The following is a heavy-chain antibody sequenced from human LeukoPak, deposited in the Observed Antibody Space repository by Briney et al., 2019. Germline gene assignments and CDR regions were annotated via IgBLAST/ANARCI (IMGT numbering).Heavy chain of an antibody. CDR3: ARTVTTSSYYFDY. D-gene: IGHD4-17*01. CDR2: ISGYDGNT. J-gene: IGHJ4*02. Sequence: GASVKVSCKAPGYTFTTGGVSWGRQAPGQGLEGRGWISGYDGNTNYAQKLRGRVTMTTDTSTSTAYMDLRSLRSDDTALYYCARTVTTSSYYFDYWGQGTLVTVSS. CDR1: GYTFTTGG. V-gene: IGHV1-18*01.